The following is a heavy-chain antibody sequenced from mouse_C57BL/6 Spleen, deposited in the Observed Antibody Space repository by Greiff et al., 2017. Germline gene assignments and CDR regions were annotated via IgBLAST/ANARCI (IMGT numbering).Heavy chain of an antibody. Sequence: QVQLKQSGAELVKPGASVKISCKASGYAFSSYWMNWVKQRPGKGLEWIGQIYPGDGDTNYNGKFKGKATLTADKSSSTAYMQLSSLTSEDSAVYYGARRGTTVPHWYFDVWGTGTTVTVSS. J-gene: IGHJ1*03. D-gene: IGHD1-1*01. CDR2: IYPGDGDT. CDR1: GYAFSSYW. V-gene: IGHV1-80*01. CDR3: ARRGTTVPHWYFDV.